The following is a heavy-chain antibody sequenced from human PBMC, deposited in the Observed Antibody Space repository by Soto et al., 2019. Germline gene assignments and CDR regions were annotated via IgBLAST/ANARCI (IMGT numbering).Heavy chain of an antibody. CDR2: ISSSSSYI. CDR1: GFTFSSYS. D-gene: IGHD3-16*01. V-gene: IGHV3-21*01. CDR3: ARANYDYVHAYNPNWFDP. Sequence: GGSLRLSCAASGFTFSSYSMNWVRQAPGKGLEWVSSISSSSSYIYYADSVKGRFTISRDNAKNSLYLQMNSLRAEDTAVYYCARANYDYVHAYNPNWFDPWGQGTLVTVSS. J-gene: IGHJ5*02.